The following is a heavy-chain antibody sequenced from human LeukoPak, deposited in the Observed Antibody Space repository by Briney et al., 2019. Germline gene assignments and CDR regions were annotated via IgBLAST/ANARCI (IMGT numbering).Heavy chain of an antibody. D-gene: IGHD2-21*01. V-gene: IGHV4-34*01. J-gene: IGHJ4*02. CDR3: ARPFSGGDLSY. CDR2: INHSGST. CDR1: GGSFSGYY. Sequence: SETLSLTCAVHGGSFSGYYWSWIRQPPGKGLEWIGEINHSGSTNYNPSLKSRVTISVDTSKNQFSLKLSSVTAADTAVYYCARPFSGGDLSYWGQGTLVTVSS.